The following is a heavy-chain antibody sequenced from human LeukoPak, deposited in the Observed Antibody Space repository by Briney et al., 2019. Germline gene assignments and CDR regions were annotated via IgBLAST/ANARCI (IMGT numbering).Heavy chain of an antibody. CDR3: AKILGLVRGATYYFDY. Sequence: GGSLILSCAASAFTFSDYPMTWVRQAPGKGLEWVSAISGSGGSTYYADSVKGRFTISRGNSKNTLYLQMNSLRVEDTAVYYCAKILGLVRGATYYFDYWGQGTLVTVSS. D-gene: IGHD3-10*01. V-gene: IGHV3-23*01. CDR1: AFTFSDYP. J-gene: IGHJ4*02. CDR2: ISGSGGST.